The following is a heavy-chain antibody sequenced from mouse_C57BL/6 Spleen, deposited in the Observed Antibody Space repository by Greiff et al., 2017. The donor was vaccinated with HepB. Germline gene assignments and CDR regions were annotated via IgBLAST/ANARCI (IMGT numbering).Heavy chain of an antibody. Sequence: EVHLVESGGGLVKPGGSLKLSCAASGFTFSDYGMHWVRQAPEKGLEWVAYISSGSSTIYYADTVKGRFTISRDNAKNTLFLQMTSLRSEDTAMYYCARRADYGSSYGYWYFDVWGTGTTVTVSS. CDR2: ISSGSSTI. V-gene: IGHV5-17*01. J-gene: IGHJ1*03. CDR1: GFTFSDYG. CDR3: ARRADYGSSYGYWYFDV. D-gene: IGHD1-1*01.